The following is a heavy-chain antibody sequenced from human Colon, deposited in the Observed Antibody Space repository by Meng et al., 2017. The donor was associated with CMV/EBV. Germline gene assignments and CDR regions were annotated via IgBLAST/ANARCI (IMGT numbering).Heavy chain of an antibody. Sequence: QVQLVQSGAEVKKPGASVKVSFNASESTFTGYYMHWVRQAPGQGLEWMGWINPNSGGTNYAQKFQGRVTMTRDTSITTAYMELSRLRSDDTAVYYCARDWYPGDRRGSFDYWGQGTLVTVSS. D-gene: IGHD3-22*01. V-gene: IGHV1-2*02. J-gene: IGHJ4*02. CDR2: INPNSGGT. CDR1: ESTFTGYY. CDR3: ARDWYPGDRRGSFDY.